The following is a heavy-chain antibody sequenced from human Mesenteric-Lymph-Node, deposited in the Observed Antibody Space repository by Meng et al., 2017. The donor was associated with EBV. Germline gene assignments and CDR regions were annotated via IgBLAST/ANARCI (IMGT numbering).Heavy chain of an antibody. CDR1: GFLFSSYA. Sequence: GQLGEPGGSRVAPGGSPSTPCAASGFLFSSYAMSWVRQAPGKELEWDSVISVSDGSTYYKASVKGRFTVSRDNSKNTLYLQMNSLSAEDTAVYYCAKAPGEEGNYWGQGTLVTVSS. CDR2: ISVSDGST. V-gene: IGHV3-23*04. CDR3: AKAPGEEGNY. D-gene: IGHD7-27*01. J-gene: IGHJ4*02.